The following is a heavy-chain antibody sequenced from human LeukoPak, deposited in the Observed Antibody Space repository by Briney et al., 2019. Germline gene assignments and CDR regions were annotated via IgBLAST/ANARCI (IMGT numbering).Heavy chain of an antibody. CDR3: ARHRSRDGYNHYWYFDL. CDR2: MYYSGST. V-gene: IGHV4-59*08. CDR1: GGSISSYY. D-gene: IGHD5-24*01. J-gene: IGHJ2*01. Sequence: PSETLSLTCTVSGGSISSYYWSWIRQPPGKGLEWIGSMYYSGSTNYKPSLKSRVTISVDTSKNQFSLKLSSVTAADTAVYYCARHRSRDGYNHYWYFDLWGRGTLVTVSS.